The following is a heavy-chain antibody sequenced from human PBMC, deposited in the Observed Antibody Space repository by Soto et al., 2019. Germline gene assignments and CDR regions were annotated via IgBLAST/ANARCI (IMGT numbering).Heavy chain of an antibody. J-gene: IGHJ4*02. V-gene: IGHV4-34*01. D-gene: IGHD5-18*01. CDR3: ARVGGYGYALGSDY. CDR1: GGSFSGYY. Sequence: QVQLQQWGAGLLKPSETLSLTCAVYGGSFSGYYWSWIRQPPGKGLEWIGEINHSGSTNYNPSLKSRVTISVDTSKNQFSVKLSSVTAADTAVYYCARVGGYGYALGSDYWGQGTLVTVSS. CDR2: INHSGST.